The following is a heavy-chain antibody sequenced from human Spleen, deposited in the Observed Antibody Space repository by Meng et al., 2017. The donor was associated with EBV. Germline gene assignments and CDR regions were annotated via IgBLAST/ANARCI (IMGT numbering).Heavy chain of an antibody. CDR3: ASLDYGDYGAWGT. J-gene: IGHJ4*02. V-gene: IGHV4-30-4*01. CDR2: ISCSGNT. Sequence: QVQLQESGPGLVKPSEXLSLTCAVSGGAISSGGSYLTWIRQPPGKGLEWIGYISCSGNTYYNPSLRSRLNNFVVTPKNQFSLKLTSVTAADTAVYYCASLDYGDYGAWGTWGQGTLVTVSS. CDR1: GGAISSGGSY. D-gene: IGHD4-17*01.